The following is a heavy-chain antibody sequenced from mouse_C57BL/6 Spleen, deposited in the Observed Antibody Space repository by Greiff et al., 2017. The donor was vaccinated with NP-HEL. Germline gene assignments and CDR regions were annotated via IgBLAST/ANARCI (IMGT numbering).Heavy chain of an antibody. D-gene: IGHD2-1*01. CDR2: ISYDGSN. J-gene: IGHJ2*01. V-gene: IGHV3-6*01. Sequence: EVQLQESGPGLVNPSQSLSLTCSVTGYSITSGYYWNWIRQFPGNKLEWMGYISYDGSNNYNPSLKNRISITRDTSKNQFFLKFNSVTTEDTATYYCAQRGYGNYVDYWGQGTTLTVSS. CDR1: GYSITSGYY. CDR3: AQRGYGNYVDY.